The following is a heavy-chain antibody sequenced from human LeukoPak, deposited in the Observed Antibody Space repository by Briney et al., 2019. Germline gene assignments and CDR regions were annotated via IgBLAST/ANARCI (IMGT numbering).Heavy chain of an antibody. J-gene: IGHJ4*02. CDR2: ISYDGSNK. CDR1: GFTLSSYA. D-gene: IGHD6-19*01. CDR3: ARIAVAGPDFDY. Sequence: PGRSLRLSCAASGFTLSSYAMHWVRQAPGKGLEWVAVISYDGSNKYYADSVKGRFTISRDNSKNTLCLQMNSLRAEDTAVYYCARIAVAGPDFDYWGQGTLVTVSS. V-gene: IGHV3-30*04.